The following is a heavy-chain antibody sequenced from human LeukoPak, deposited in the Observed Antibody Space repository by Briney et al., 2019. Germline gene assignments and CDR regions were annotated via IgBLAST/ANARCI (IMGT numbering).Heavy chain of an antibody. CDR3: AHRGSGSYGWFDP. D-gene: IGHD1-26*01. Sequence: SGPTLVKPTQTLTLTCTFSGFSLSTSGVGVCWIRQPPGKALEWLAVIYWDANKDYSPSLKSRLTISKDTSKNQVVLTMTNIDPVDTATYCCAHRGSGSYGWFDPWGQGTLVTVSS. V-gene: IGHV2-5*02. CDR2: IYWDANK. CDR1: GFSLSTSGVG. J-gene: IGHJ5*02.